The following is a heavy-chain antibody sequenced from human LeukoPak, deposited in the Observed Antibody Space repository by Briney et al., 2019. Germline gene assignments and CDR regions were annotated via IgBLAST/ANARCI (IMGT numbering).Heavy chain of an antibody. CDR1: GYSISSGYY. Sequence: KPSETLSLTGAVSGYSISSGYYWGWIRQPPGKGLEWIGNVYQSGITYYNASLKSRVTISVDTSKDQFSLKLNSVTAADTAVYYCARRYSNSYFDYWGQGTLVTVSS. CDR3: ARRYSNSYFDY. V-gene: IGHV4-38-2*01. CDR2: VYQSGIT. D-gene: IGHD4-11*01. J-gene: IGHJ4*02.